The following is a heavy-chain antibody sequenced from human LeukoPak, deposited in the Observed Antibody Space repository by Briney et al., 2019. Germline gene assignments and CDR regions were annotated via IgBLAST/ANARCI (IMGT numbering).Heavy chain of an antibody. CDR2: INYSGST. D-gene: IGHD1-7*01. CDR3: ARDPLNWNSHWYFDL. J-gene: IGHJ2*01. CDR1: GGSISSSYY. V-gene: IGHV4-39*07. Sequence: SETLSLTCTVSGGSISSSYYWGWIRQPPGKGLEWIGSINYSGSTYYNPSLKSRVTISVDTSKDQFSLKLTSVTAADTAVYYCARDPLNWNSHWYFDLWGRGTLVTVSS.